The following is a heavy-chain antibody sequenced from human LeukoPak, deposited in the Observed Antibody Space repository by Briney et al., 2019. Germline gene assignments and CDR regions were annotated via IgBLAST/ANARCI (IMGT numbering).Heavy chain of an antibody. Sequence: GGSLRLSCAASGFTFSTYGMTWVRQAPGKGLEWVGRIKSKTDGGTTDYAAPVKGRFTISRDDSKNTLYLQMNSLKTEDTAVYYCTTDGELLGMDVWGKGTTVTVSS. CDR1: GFTFSTYG. CDR3: TTDGELLGMDV. J-gene: IGHJ6*03. D-gene: IGHD1-26*01. V-gene: IGHV3-15*01. CDR2: IKSKTDGGTT.